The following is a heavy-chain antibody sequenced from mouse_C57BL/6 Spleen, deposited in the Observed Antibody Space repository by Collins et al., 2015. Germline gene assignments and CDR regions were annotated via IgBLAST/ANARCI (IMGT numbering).Heavy chain of an antibody. CDR3: AREGGSSYVWFAY. CDR1: GFTFTDYY. Sequence: EVKLVESGGGLVQPGGSLRLSCATSGFTFTDYYMSWVRQPPGKALEWLGFIRNKANGYTTEYSASVKGRFTISRDNSQSILYLQMNTLRAEDSATYYCAREGGSSYVWFAYWGQGTLVTVSA. V-gene: IGHV7-3*02. D-gene: IGHD1-1*01. J-gene: IGHJ3*01. CDR2: IRNKANGYTT.